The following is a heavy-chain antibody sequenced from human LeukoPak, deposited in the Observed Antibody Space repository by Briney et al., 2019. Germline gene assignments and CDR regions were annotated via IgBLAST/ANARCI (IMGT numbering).Heavy chain of an antibody. Sequence: PSETLSLTCAVYGGSFSGYYWSWIPQPPGKGLEWIGEINHSGSTNYNPSLKSRFTISVEPSKDQVSLNMTYVTAASTAAQYRASNVWGSYRPFDYWDQGTLVTVSS. CDR1: GGSFSGYY. CDR2: INHSGST. D-gene: IGHD3-16*02. V-gene: IGHV4-34*01. CDR3: ASNVWGSYRPFDY. J-gene: IGHJ4*02.